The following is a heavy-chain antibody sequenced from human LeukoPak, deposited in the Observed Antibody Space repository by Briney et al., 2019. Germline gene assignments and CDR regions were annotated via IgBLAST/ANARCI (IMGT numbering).Heavy chain of an antibody. V-gene: IGHV4-59*01. CDR2: IYYRGST. J-gene: IGHJ4*02. CDR1: GGSISSYY. Sequence: SETLSLTCTVSGGSISSYYWSWIRQPPGKGLEWIGYIYYRGSTKYNPTLKSRVTISVDTSKNQFSLKLTSVTTADTAVYYWARQTGYFAYWGQGTLVTVSS. CDR3: ARQTGYFAY.